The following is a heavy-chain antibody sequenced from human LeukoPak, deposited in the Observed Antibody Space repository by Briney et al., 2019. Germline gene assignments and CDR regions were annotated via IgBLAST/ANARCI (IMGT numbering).Heavy chain of an antibody. CDR2: IIPNSGGT. D-gene: IGHD3-22*01. CDR3: ARDQGNYYDSSGYYYALD. V-gene: IGHV1-2*02. J-gene: IGHJ4*02. CDR1: GYTFTGYY. Sequence: GASVKVSCKASGYTFTGYYMHWVRQAPGQGLEWMGWIIPNSGGTNYAQKSQGRVTMTRDTSISTAYMELSRLRSDDTAVYYCARDQGNYYDSSGYYYALDWGQGTLVTVSS.